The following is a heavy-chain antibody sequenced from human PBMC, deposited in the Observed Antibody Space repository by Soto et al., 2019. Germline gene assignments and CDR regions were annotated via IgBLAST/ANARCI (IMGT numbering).Heavy chain of an antibody. CDR2: IYYSGST. CDR1: GGSISSYY. D-gene: IGHD4-17*01. V-gene: IGHV4-59*01. CDR3: ARSRSPTVTSNFDY. Sequence: SETLSLTCTVSGGSISSYYWSWIRQPPGKGLEWIGYIYYSGSTNYNPSLKSRFTISVDTSKNQFSLKLSSVTAADTAVYYCARSRSPTVTSNFDYWGQGTLVTVSS. J-gene: IGHJ4*02.